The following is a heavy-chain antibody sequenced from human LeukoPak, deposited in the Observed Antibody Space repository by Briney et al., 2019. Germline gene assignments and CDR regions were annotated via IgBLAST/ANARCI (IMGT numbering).Heavy chain of an antibody. Sequence: PGGSLRLSCAASGFTFRSYAMSWVRQAPGKGLEWVSAISRSGGSTYYADSVKGRFTISRDNAKNTLYLQMNSLRADDTAVYYCSTGSYRDDFDIWGQGTMVTVSS. D-gene: IGHD1-26*01. CDR3: STGSYRDDFDI. V-gene: IGHV3-23*01. CDR1: GFTFRSYA. CDR2: ISRSGGST. J-gene: IGHJ3*02.